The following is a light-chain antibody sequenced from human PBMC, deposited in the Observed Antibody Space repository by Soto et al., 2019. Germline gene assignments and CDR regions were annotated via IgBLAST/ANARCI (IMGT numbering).Light chain of an antibody. CDR2: EGS. CDR3: CSYAGSPWV. J-gene: IGLJ3*02. CDR1: SSDVGSYNL. V-gene: IGLV2-23*01. Sequence: QSALTQPASVSGSPGQSITISCTGTSSDVGSYNLVSWYQQHPDKAPKLMIYEGSKRPSGVSDRFSGSKSGNTASLTISGLQAEDDADYYCCSYAGSPWVFGGGTKLTVL.